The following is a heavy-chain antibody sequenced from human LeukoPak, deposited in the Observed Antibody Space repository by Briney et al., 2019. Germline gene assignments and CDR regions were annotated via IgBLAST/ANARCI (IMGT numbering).Heavy chain of an antibody. CDR1: GYTFSSYW. CDR3: ARIPRGDGYTSGAFDI. CDR2: IKQDGNEE. Sequence: PGGSLRLSCAASGYTFSSYWMSWVRQAPGKGLEWVANIKQDGNEEYYLDSVKGRFTIYRDNAKNSLYLQMNSLRAEDTAVYYCARIPRGDGYTSGAFDIWGQGTMVTVSS. J-gene: IGHJ3*02. D-gene: IGHD5-24*01. V-gene: IGHV3-7*01.